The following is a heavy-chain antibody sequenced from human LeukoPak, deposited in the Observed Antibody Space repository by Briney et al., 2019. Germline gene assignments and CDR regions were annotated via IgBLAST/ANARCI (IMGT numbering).Heavy chain of an antibody. CDR3: AMHYGSGSYLDY. J-gene: IGHJ4*02. CDR2: IYYSVST. V-gene: IGHV4-39*01. D-gene: IGHD3-10*01. CDR1: SGSISSSSYY. Sequence: SSETLSLTCTVSSGSISSSSYYWGWIRQPPGKGLEWIGSIYYSVSTYYNPSLKSRVTISVDTSKNQFSLKLSSVTAADTAVYYCAMHYGSGSYLDYWGQGTLVTVSS.